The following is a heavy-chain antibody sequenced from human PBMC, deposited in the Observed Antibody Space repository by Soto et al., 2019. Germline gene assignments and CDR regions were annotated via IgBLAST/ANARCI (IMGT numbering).Heavy chain of an antibody. J-gene: IGHJ6*02. CDR2: ISYDGIRK. CDR3: VKARRTEAYGMEV. V-gene: IGHV3-30*18. Sequence: QVQLVESGGGVVQPGRSLRLSCAASGFDFSSFGMHWVRQAPGKGLEWVAVISYDGIRKYYADSVKGRFTISRDSSKNTLFLQVNSLRVEDTAVCYCVKARRTEAYGMEVWGQGTTVTVSS. CDR1: GFDFSSFG. D-gene: IGHD2-2*01.